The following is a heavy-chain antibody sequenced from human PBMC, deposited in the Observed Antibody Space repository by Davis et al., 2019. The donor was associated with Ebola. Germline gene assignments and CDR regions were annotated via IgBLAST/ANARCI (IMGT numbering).Heavy chain of an antibody. CDR1: GFTFTSSA. Sequence: AASVKVSCKASGFTFTSSAVQWVRQARGQRLEWIGWIVVGSGNTNYAQKFQERVTITRDMSTSTAYMELSSLRSEDTAVYYCAREGAWEYYGMDVWGQGTTVTVSS. CDR2: IVVGSGNT. D-gene: IGHD1-26*01. J-gene: IGHJ6*02. CDR3: AREGAWEYYGMDV. V-gene: IGHV1-58*01.